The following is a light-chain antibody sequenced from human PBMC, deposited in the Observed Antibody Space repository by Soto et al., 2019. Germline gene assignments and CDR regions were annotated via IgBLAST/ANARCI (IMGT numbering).Light chain of an antibody. CDR1: QSISSW. Sequence: DIQMTQSPSTLSASVGDRVTITCRASQSISSWLAWYQQKPGKAPKLLIYKASSLESGVPSRFSGSGSGTEFTLTSSSLQPDDFATYYCQQYTSSPTFGQGTKVEIK. CDR3: QQYTSSPT. V-gene: IGKV1-5*03. J-gene: IGKJ1*01. CDR2: KAS.